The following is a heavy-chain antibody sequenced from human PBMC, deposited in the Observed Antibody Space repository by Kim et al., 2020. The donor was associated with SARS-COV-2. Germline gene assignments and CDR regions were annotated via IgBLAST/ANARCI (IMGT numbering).Heavy chain of an antibody. CDR2: ISSSSSYI. CDR3: AAITRVRGGVPKAFDI. D-gene: IGHD3-10*01. V-gene: IGHV3-21*01. CDR1: GFTFSSYS. J-gene: IGHJ3*02. Sequence: GGSLRLSCAASGFTFSSYSMNWVRQAPGKGLEWVSSISSSSSYIYYADSVKGRFTISRDNAKNSLYLQMNSLRAEDTAVYYCAAITRVRGGVPKAFDIWGQGTMVTVSS.